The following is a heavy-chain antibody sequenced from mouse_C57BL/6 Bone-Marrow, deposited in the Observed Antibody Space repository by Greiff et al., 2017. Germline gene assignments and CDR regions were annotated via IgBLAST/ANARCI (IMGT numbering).Heavy chain of an antibody. J-gene: IGHJ4*01. CDR2: IYIGNGYT. D-gene: IGHD2-5*01. V-gene: IGHV1-58*01. CDR3: ARPPHYCSNSLYARDF. Sequence: VHVKQSGAELVRPGSSVKMSCKTSGYTFTSYGINWVKQRPGQGLEWIGYIYIGNGYTEYNEKFKGKATLTSDTSSSTAYMQLSSLTSEDYTIYFCARPPHYCSNSLYARDFWGQGTSVTVSS. CDR1: GYTFTSYG.